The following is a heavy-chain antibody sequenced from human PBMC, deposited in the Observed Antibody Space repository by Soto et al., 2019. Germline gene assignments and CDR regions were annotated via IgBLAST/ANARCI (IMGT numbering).Heavy chain of an antibody. CDR2: IYYSGNT. J-gene: IGHJ3*02. Sequence: SETLSLTCTVSGGSIGSYYWSWIRQPPGKGLEWIGYIYYSGNTNYNPSLKSRVTISTDTSKNQLSLKLSSVTAADTAVYYCARPCGGHYAFDIWGQGTMVTVSS. D-gene: IGHD3-10*01. V-gene: IGHV4-59*08. CDR3: ARPCGGHYAFDI. CDR1: GGSIGSYY.